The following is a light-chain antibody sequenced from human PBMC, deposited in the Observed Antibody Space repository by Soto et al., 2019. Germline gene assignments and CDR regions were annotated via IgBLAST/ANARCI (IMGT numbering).Light chain of an antibody. CDR1: QSVSTW. CDR2: DAS. J-gene: IGKJ5*01. V-gene: IGKV1-5*01. Sequence: DIKMTQSPSTLSASVGDRVTITCRASQSVSTWLAWYQQKPGKAPNLLIYDASGLESGVPSRFSGSGSGTDFTLTISSLEPEDFAVYYCQQRSNWPPITFGQGTRLEIK. CDR3: QQRSNWPPIT.